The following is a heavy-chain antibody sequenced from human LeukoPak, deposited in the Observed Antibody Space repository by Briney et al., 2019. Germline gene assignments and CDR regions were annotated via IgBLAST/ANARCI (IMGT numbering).Heavy chain of an antibody. D-gene: IGHD6-6*01. CDR2: INTDGSST. Sequence: GWSLRLSCAATGFTFSTYWMHWLRQVPGKGLVWISRINTDGSSTTYADSVKGRFTISRDNAKNTLYLQMNSLRVEDTAVYYCARQYSSSSGLLDPWGQGTLVTVSS. CDR3: ARQYSSSSGLLDP. CDR1: GFTFSTYW. J-gene: IGHJ5*02. V-gene: IGHV3-74*01.